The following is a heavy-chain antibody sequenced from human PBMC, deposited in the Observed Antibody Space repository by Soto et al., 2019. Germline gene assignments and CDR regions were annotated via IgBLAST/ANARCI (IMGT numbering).Heavy chain of an antibody. CDR1: GFTFSNAW. CDR2: IKSKTDGGTT. J-gene: IGHJ4*02. Sequence: LRLSCAASGFTFSNAWMSWVRQAPGKGLEWVGLIKSKTDGGTTYYAAPVKGRFTISRDDSKNTLYLQMNSLKTEDTAVYYCTTITGRWELPVRWGQGTLVTVSS. CDR3: TTITGRWELPVR. V-gene: IGHV3-15*01. D-gene: IGHD1-26*01.